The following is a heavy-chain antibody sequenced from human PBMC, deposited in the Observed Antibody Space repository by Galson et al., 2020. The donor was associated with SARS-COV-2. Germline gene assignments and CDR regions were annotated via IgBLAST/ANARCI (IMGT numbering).Heavy chain of an antibody. CDR1: GFSLSTSAVG. CDR2: IYCDDDV. D-gene: IGHD3-10*01. J-gene: IGHJ6*02. CDR3: AHHYYCGAGAYAMDV. V-gene: IGHV2-5*02. Sequence: KMSGPTLVKPTQPLTLTCTFSGFSLSTSAVGVGWIRQPPGQALQWLALIYCDDDVRYSPSLKSRVTITKGTSKNQGVLTMANMDPVDTATYLCAHHYYCGAGAYAMDVWGQGTTVTVSS.